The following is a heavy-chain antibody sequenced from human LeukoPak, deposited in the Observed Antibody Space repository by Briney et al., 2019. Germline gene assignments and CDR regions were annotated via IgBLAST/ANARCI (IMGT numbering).Heavy chain of an antibody. V-gene: IGHV4-39*07. CDR1: GGSISSSSYY. J-gene: IGHJ4*02. CDR3: ARAYLYDSSGYPFDY. Sequence: SETLSLTCTVSGGSISSSSYYWGWIRQPPGKGLEWIGSYSGSTYYNPSLKSRVTISVDTSKNQLSLKLSSVTAADTAVYYCARAYLYDSSGYPFDYWGQGTLVTVSS. CDR2: YSGST. D-gene: IGHD3-22*01.